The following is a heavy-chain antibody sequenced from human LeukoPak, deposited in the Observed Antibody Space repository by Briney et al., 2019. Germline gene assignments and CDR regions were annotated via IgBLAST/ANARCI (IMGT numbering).Heavy chain of an antibody. Sequence: SETLSLTCTVSGDSINSLDLWSWVRQPPGQGLEWIGEMYLSGTTHSNPSVKSRVTISIDKSKNQFFLNLSSVTAADTTVYYCAGLVGRYSSGLYYYYFDYWGQGTLVTVSS. CDR3: AGLVGRYSSGLYYYYFDY. V-gene: IGHV4-4*02. J-gene: IGHJ4*02. D-gene: IGHD3-22*01. CDR2: MYLSGTT. CDR1: GDSINSLDL.